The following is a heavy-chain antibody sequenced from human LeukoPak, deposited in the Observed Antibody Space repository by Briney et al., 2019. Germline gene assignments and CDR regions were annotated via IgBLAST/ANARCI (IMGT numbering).Heavy chain of an antibody. J-gene: IGHJ4*02. CDR1: GFTFSSYG. Sequence: GGSLRLSCAASGFTFSSYGMHWVRQAPGKGLEWVAVISYDGSNKYYADSVKGRFTISRDNSKDTLYLQMNSLRAEDTAVYYCAKEFSDCSSTSCYGDYWGQGTLVTVSS. CDR3: AKEFSDCSSTSCYGDY. CDR2: ISYDGSNK. D-gene: IGHD2-2*01. V-gene: IGHV3-30*18.